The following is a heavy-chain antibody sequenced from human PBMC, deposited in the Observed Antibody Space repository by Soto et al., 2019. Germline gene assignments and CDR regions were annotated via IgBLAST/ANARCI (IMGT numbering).Heavy chain of an antibody. Sequence: AASVKVSCKASGYTFTSYYMHWVRQAPGQGLEWMGIINPSGGSTSYAQKFQGRVTMTRDTSTSTVYMELSSLRSEDTAVYYCATLQLEMDYYYYGMDVWGQGTTVTVSS. V-gene: IGHV1-46*01. CDR2: INPSGGST. CDR1: GYTFTSYY. CDR3: ATLQLEMDYYYYGMDV. J-gene: IGHJ6*02. D-gene: IGHD1-1*01.